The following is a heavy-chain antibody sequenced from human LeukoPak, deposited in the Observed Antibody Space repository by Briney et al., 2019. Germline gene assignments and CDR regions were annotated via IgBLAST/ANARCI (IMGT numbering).Heavy chain of an antibody. J-gene: IGHJ4*02. CDR3: AKGSLGSWYYFDY. CDR2: FSRSGHDT. CDR1: GFTFGSSA. V-gene: IGHV3-23*01. Sequence: AGSLRLSCAASGFTFGSSAMSWVRQAPGKGPEWVSTFSRSGHDTYYADSVKGRFTILRDNSKSTLYLQMNSLRAEDTAVYYCAKGSLGSWYYFDYWGQGTLVTVSS. D-gene: IGHD6-13*01.